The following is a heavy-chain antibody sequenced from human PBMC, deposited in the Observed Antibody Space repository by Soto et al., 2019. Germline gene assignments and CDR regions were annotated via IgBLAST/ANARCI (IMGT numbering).Heavy chain of an antibody. CDR3: ASQVWKRGYSSSWYYFDY. D-gene: IGHD6-13*01. CDR2: IWYDGSNK. J-gene: IGHJ4*02. V-gene: IGHV3-33*01. Sequence: GGSLRLSCAASGFTFSSYGMHWVRQAPGKGLEWVAVIWYDGSNKYYADSVKGRFTISRDNSKNTLYLQMNSLRAEDTAVYYCASQVWKRGYSSSWYYFDYWGQGTLVTVSS. CDR1: GFTFSSYG.